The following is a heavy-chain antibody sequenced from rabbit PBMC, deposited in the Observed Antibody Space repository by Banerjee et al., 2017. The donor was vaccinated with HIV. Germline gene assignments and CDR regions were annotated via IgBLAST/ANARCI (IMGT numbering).Heavy chain of an antibody. CDR1: GFSFSDRDV. CDR2: IYAGSSGST. J-gene: IGHJ4*01. V-gene: IGHV1S45*01. D-gene: IGHD2-1*01. Sequence: QEQLVESGGGLVQPEGSLTLTCKASGFSFSDRDVMCWVRQAPGKGLEWIGCIYAGSSGSTYYASWAKGRFTISRSTSLNTVTLQMTSLTAADTATYFCARVYWVDGNYYFKLWGPGTLVTVS. CDR3: ARVYWVDGNYYFKL.